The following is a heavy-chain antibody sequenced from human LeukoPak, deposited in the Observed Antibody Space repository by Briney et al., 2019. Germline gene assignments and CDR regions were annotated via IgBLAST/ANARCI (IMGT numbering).Heavy chain of an antibody. Sequence: PGRSLRLSCAASGFTFDNYAMHWFRQGPGKGLEWVSGISWNSGSRVYVDSVRGRFTISRDNAKNSLYLQMDSLRPEDMALYYCVKDVSLGFCSGGSRSAHFDYWGQGTLVTVSS. CDR2: ISWNSGSR. CDR3: VKDVSLGFCSGGSRSAHFDY. J-gene: IGHJ4*02. CDR1: GFTFDNYA. V-gene: IGHV3-9*03. D-gene: IGHD2-15*01.